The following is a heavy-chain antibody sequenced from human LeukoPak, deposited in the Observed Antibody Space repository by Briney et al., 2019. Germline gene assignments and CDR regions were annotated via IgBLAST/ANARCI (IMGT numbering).Heavy chain of an antibody. Sequence: SETLSLTCAVYGESFSGYYWSWIRQPPGKGLEWIGEVNRSGSANYNPSLKSRVTISADTSKNQFSLRLNSLSAADTAVYYCARHSRTYYDILTGTYGGYFDYWGQRTLVTVSS. CDR1: GESFSGYY. D-gene: IGHD3-9*01. V-gene: IGHV4-34*01. J-gene: IGHJ4*02. CDR3: ARHSRTYYDILTGTYGGYFDY. CDR2: VNRSGSA.